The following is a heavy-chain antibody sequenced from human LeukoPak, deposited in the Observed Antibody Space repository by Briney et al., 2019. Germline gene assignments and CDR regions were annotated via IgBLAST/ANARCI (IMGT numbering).Heavy chain of an antibody. CDR3: ARVSHNGSDY. CDR2: INPTGGST. J-gene: IGHJ4*02. V-gene: IGHV1-46*01. CDR1: GYTFTSYF. Sequence: ASVNVSCKASGYTFTSYFMHWVRQAPGQGLEWMGIINPTGGSTTYAQKFQGRVTMTRDTSTSTVYMELSSLRSEDTAVFYCARVSHNGSDYWGQGTLVTVSS. D-gene: IGHD1-1*01.